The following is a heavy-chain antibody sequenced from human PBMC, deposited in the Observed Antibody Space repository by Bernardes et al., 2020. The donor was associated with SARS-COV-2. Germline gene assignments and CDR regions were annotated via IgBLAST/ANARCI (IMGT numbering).Heavy chain of an antibody. CDR3: ARRRYGDFGVDV. CDR1: DYTFTNYW. J-gene: IGHJ6*02. V-gene: IGHV5-51*01. D-gene: IGHD4-17*01. CDR2: NYPGDSDT. Sequence: GASLKISCKGADYTFTNYWIGWVRQMRGKGLEWRGINYPGDSDTKYSPSFQGRVTISADKSVNTAYLQWSSLKASDTAIYYCARRRYGDFGVDVWGQGTTVTVSS.